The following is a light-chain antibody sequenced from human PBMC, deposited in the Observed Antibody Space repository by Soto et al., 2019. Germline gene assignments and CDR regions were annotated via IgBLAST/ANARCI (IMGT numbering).Light chain of an antibody. CDR1: SSDVGGYNY. CDR2: DVS. Sequence: QSALTQPASVSGFPGQSITVSCFETSSDVGGYNYVSWYQQHPGKAPKLMIHDVSDRPSGVSNRFSASKSGNTASLTISGLQAEDEAYYYCSSYASGNTQVFGGGTKLTVL. J-gene: IGLJ2*01. CDR3: SSYASGNTQV. V-gene: IGLV2-14*01.